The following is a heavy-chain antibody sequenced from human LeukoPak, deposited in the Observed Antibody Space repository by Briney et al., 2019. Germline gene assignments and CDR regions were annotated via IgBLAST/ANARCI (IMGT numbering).Heavy chain of an antibody. Sequence: GGSLRLSCAASGFTFSSYAMSWVRQAPGKGLEWVSAISGSGGSTNYADSVKGRFTISRDNSKNTLYLQMNSLRAEDTAVYYCAKDLKGEETYYYDSSGYPNWFDPWGQGTLVTVSS. J-gene: IGHJ5*02. CDR3: AKDLKGEETYYYDSSGYPNWFDP. V-gene: IGHV3-23*01. D-gene: IGHD3-22*01. CDR1: GFTFSSYA. CDR2: ISGSGGST.